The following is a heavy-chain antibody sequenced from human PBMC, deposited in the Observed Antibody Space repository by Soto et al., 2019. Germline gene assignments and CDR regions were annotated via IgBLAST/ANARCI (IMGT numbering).Heavy chain of an antibody. V-gene: IGHV1-18*01. Sequence: VASVKVSCKASGYTFTSYGISWVRQAPGQGLEWMGWISAYNGNTNYAQKLQGRVTMTTDTSTSTAYMELRSLRSDDTAVYYCARVFVTFGGVVKDDAFDIWGQGTMVTV. J-gene: IGHJ3*02. CDR1: GYTFTSYG. CDR3: ARVFVTFGGVVKDDAFDI. D-gene: IGHD3-16*01. CDR2: ISAYNGNT.